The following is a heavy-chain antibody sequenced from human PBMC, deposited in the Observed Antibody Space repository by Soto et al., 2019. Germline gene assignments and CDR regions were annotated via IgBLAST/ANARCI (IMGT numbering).Heavy chain of an antibody. V-gene: IGHV1-18*01. D-gene: IGHD1-7*01. J-gene: IGHJ4*02. CDR3: ARCGKWNYASYY. CDR2: ISDHNGDT. Sequence: QVQLVQSGAEVKEPGASVKVSCKASGYTFSTSGITWVRQAPGQGLEWMGWISDHNGDTKYAQKLQGRVTMTTDTSTSPAYMELRILRSDDTAIYYCARCGKWNYASYYWGQGTLVTVSS. CDR1: GYTFSTSG.